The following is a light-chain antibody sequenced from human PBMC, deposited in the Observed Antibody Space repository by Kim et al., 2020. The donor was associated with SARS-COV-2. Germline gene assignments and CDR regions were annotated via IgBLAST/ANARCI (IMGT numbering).Light chain of an antibody. J-gene: IGLJ2*01. V-gene: IGLV1-40*01. CDR1: SSNSGAGYD. CDR2: GNS. Sequence: QGVTIPGTGSSSNSGAGYDVHWYQQLPGTAPKLLIYGNSNRPSGVPDRFSGSKSGTSASLAITGLQAEDEADYYCQSYDSSLSGSVFGGGTQLTVL. CDR3: QSYDSSLSGSV.